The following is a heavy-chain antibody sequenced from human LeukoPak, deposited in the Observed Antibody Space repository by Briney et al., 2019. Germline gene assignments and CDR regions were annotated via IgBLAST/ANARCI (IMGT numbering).Heavy chain of an antibody. CDR2: IYSAGST. D-gene: IGHD3-22*01. V-gene: IGHV3-53*01. Sequence: GGSLRLSCAASGFTVSSNSMSWVRQAPGKGLEWVSFIYSAGSTHYSDSVKGRFTISRDNAKTSLYLQMNSLRAEGTAVYYCARVGYYNGWTFDYWGQGTLVTVSS. CDR3: ARVGYYNGWTFDY. J-gene: IGHJ4*02. CDR1: GFTVSSNS.